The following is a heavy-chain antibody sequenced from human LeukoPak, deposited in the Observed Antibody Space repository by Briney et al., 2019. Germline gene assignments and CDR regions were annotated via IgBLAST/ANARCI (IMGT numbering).Heavy chain of an antibody. CDR1: GYTFTGYY. CDR2: INPNSGGT. V-gene: IGHV1-2*06. Sequence: ASVKVSCKASGYTFTGYYMHWVRQAPGQGLEWMGRINPNSGGTNYAQKFQGRVTMTRDTSISTAYMELSRLRSDDTAVYYCARDESAVAGTWDYWGQGTLVTVSS. D-gene: IGHD6-19*01. CDR3: ARDESAVAGTWDY. J-gene: IGHJ4*02.